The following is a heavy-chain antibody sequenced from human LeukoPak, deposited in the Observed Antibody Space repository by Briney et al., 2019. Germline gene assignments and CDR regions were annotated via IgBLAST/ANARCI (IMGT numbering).Heavy chain of an antibody. CDR3: ATGQQLVWEGFDY. J-gene: IGHJ4*02. V-gene: IGHV1-24*01. CDR1: GYTLTELS. CDR2: FDPGEGET. D-gene: IGHD6-13*01. Sequence: ASVKVSCKVSGYTLTELSIHWVRQAPGKGLEWMGGFDPGEGETIHAQKFQGRVTMTEDTSTDTAYMELSSLRSEDTAVYYCATGQQLVWEGFDYWGQGTLVTVSS.